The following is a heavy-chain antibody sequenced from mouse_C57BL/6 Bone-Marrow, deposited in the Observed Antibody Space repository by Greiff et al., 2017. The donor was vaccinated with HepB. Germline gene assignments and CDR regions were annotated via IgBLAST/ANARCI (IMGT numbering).Heavy chain of an antibody. CDR3: ARQYYGSTYYYDMDY. J-gene: IGHJ4*01. Sequence: QVQLQQPGAELVKPGASVKLSCKASGYTFTSYWMHWVKQRPGQGLEWIGMIHPNSGSTNYNEKFKSKATLTVDKSSSTAYMQLSSLTSEDSAVYYGARQYYGSTYYYDMDYWGQGTSVTVSS. CDR1: GYTFTSYW. CDR2: IHPNSGST. V-gene: IGHV1-64*01. D-gene: IGHD1-1*01.